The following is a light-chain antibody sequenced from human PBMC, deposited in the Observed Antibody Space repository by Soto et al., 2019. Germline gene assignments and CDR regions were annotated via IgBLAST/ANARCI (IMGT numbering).Light chain of an antibody. Sequence: ELVLTQSPATLSLSPGSIAALSGRAIQSVSYAFAWYQQKPGQAPKLLIYAASNRATGIPARFSGSGSGTDFTLTISSLEPEDFAVYYCQQRNNWEWTFGQGTKVEIK. V-gene: IGKV3-11*01. CDR3: QQRNNWEWT. CDR2: AAS. J-gene: IGKJ1*01. CDR1: QSVSYA.